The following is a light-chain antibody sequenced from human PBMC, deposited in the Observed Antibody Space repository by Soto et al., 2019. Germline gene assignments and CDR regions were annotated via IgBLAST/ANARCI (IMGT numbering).Light chain of an antibody. CDR1: QSISSW. V-gene: IGKV1-5*01. J-gene: IGKJ2*01. CDR2: DAS. Sequence: DIQMTQSPSTLSASVGDRVTITCRASQSISSWLAWYQQKPGKAPNLLIYDASSLASGVPSRFSGSGSGTEFTLTISSLQPDDFASYYCQQYSSYYTFGQGTKLEIK. CDR3: QQYSSYYT.